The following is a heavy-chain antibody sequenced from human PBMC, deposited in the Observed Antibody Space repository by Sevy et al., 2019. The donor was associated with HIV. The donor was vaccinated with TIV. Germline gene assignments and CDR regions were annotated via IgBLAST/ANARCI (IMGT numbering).Heavy chain of an antibody. D-gene: IGHD2-8*01. CDR2: LSFGCGMI. V-gene: IGHV3-23*01. CDR1: GFAFYDYS. Sequence: GGSLRLSCAASGFAFYDYSMSWIRQAPGKGLEWVATLSFGCGMINYGVSVKGRFTISRDNSKNSFYLQMDNLRVEDTALYYCAREGCTRPHDYWGQGTRVTVSS. J-gene: IGHJ4*02. CDR3: AREGCTRPHDY.